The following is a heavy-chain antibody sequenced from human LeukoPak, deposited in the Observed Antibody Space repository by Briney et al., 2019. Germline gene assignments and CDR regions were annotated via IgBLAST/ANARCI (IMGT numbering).Heavy chain of an antibody. D-gene: IGHD3-22*01. V-gene: IGHV5-51*01. CDR2: IYPGDSDT. Sequence: GESLKISCKGSGYSFTSYWIGWVRQMPGKGLEWMGIIYPGDSDTRYSPSFQGQVTISADKSISTAYLRWSSLKASDTAMYYCARQSKSTGYYYDSSGYIEYFQHWGQGTLVTVSS. J-gene: IGHJ1*01. CDR1: GYSFTSYW. CDR3: ARQSKSTGYYYDSSGYIEYFQH.